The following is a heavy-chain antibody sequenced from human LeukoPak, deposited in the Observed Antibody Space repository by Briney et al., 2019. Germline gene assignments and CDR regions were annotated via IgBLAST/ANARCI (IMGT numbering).Heavy chain of an antibody. V-gene: IGHV1-69*02. CDR2: IIPILGIA. CDR3: ARGASGYDPTYDY. CDR1: GGTFSSYT. Sequence: SVKVSCKASGGTFSSYTISWVRQAPGQGLEWMGRIIPILGIANYAQKFQGRVTITADKSTSTAYMELSSLRSEDTAVYYCARGASGYDPTYDYWGQGTLVTVSS. D-gene: IGHD5-12*01. J-gene: IGHJ4*02.